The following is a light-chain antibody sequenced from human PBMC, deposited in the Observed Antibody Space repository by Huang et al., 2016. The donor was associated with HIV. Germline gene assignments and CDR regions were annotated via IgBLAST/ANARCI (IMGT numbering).Light chain of an antibody. CDR2: GAS. CDR3: QQYNNLWT. V-gene: IGKV3-15*01. Sequence: VTLSCRASQSITTNLAWYQQKPGQAPRLLIYGASTRATGIPARFSGSGFGTEFTLTISSLQSEDFALYYCQQYNNLWTFGQGTKVEI. CDR1: QSITTN. J-gene: IGKJ1*01.